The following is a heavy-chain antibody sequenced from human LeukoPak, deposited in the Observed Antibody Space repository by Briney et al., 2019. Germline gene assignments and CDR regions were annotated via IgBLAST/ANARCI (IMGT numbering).Heavy chain of an antibody. Sequence: GGSLRVSCAASGFTFSSYWMSWVRQAPGKGLEWVANIKKDGSEKYSVDSVKCRFTISRDNAKTSLYLQMNTLRAEDTAVYYCARHLSGVTGYTYGRGIDYWGQGTLVTVSS. V-gene: IGHV3-7*01. CDR2: IKKDGSEK. CDR1: GFTFSSYW. J-gene: IGHJ4*02. CDR3: ARHLSGVTGYTYGRGIDY. D-gene: IGHD5-18*01.